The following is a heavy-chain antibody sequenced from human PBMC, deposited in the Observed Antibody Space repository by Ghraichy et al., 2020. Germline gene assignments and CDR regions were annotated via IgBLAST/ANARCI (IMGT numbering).Heavy chain of an antibody. Sequence: GGSLRLSCAASGFTFSSYALSWVRQAPGKGLEWVSGISVSGGNIDYADSVKGRFTISRDNSKNTLYLQMNSLRVEDTAVYYCVKDFRYGSSWGQGTLVTVPS. D-gene: IGHD6-13*01. CDR1: GFTFSSYA. CDR3: VKDFRYGSS. J-gene: IGHJ4*02. CDR2: ISVSGGNI. V-gene: IGHV3-23*01.